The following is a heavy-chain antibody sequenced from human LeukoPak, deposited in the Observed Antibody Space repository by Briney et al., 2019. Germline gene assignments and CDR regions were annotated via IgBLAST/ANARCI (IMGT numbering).Heavy chain of an antibody. V-gene: IGHV4-34*01. CDR3: ARHRIGVRAHFDY. Sequence: SETLSLTCAVYGGSFSGYYWSWIRQPPGKGLEWIGEINHSGSTNYNPSLKSRVTISVDTSKNQFSLKLSSVTAADTAVYYCARHRIGVRAHFDYWGQGTLVTVSS. J-gene: IGHJ4*02. D-gene: IGHD3-10*01. CDR1: GGSFSGYY. CDR2: INHSGST.